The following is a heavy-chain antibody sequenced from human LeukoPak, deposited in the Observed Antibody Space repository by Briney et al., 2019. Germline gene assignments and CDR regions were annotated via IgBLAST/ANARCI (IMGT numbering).Heavy chain of an antibody. CDR3: ARTLYYYDI. V-gene: IGHV4-34*01. Sequence: SETLSLTCAVYGGSFSGYYWSWIRQPPGKGLEWIGEINHSGSTNYNPSLKSRVTISVDTSKNQFSLKLSSVTAADTAVYYCARTLYYYDIWGKGTTVTVSS. CDR2: INHSGST. D-gene: IGHD3-22*01. CDR1: GGSFSGYY. J-gene: IGHJ6*04.